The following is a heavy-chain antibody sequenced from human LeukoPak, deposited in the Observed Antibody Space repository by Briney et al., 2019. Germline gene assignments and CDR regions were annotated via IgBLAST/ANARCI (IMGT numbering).Heavy chain of an antibody. CDR2: ISAYTGNT. CDR3: ARSGVGYFYDNTGYYPLDY. Sequence: ASVKVSCKASGYTFTNYGISWVRQAPGQGLEWMGWISAYTGNTNYAQNFQGRVTMTTDTSASTAFMELRSLRSDDTAVYYCARSGVGYFYDNTGYYPLDYWGQGTLVTVSS. CDR1: GYTFTNYG. J-gene: IGHJ4*02. D-gene: IGHD3-22*01. V-gene: IGHV1-18*01.